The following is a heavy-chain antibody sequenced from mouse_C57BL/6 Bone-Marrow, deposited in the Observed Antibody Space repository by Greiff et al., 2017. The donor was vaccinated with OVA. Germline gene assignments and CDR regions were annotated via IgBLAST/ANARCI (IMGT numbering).Heavy chain of an antibody. D-gene: IGHD2-5*01. CDR2: IYPRSGNT. Sequence: VQLKESGAELARPGASVKLSCKASGYTFTSYGISWVKQRTGQGLEWIGEIYPRSGNTYYNEKFKGKATLTADKSSSTAYMELRSLTSEDSAVYFCARRSNYVFFAYWGQGTLVTVSA. V-gene: IGHV1-81*01. CDR3: ARRSNYVFFAY. CDR1: GYTFTSYG. J-gene: IGHJ3*01.